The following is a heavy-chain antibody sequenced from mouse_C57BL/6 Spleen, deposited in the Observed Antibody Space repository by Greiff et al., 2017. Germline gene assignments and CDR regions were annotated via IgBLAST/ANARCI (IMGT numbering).Heavy chain of an antibody. J-gene: IGHJ2*01. CDR2: IYPRDGST. V-gene: IGHV1-85*01. CDR3: AREVITTVVAGFDY. CDR1: GYTFTSYD. D-gene: IGHD1-1*01. Sequence: QVQLQQSGPELVKPGASVKLSCKASGYTFTSYDINWVKQRPGQGLEWIGWIYPRDGSTKYNEKFKGKATLTVDTSSSTAYMELHSLTSEDSAVYFCAREVITTVVAGFDYWGQGTTLTVSS.